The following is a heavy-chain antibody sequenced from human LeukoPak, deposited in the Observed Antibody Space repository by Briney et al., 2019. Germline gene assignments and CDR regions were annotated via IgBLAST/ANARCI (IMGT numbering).Heavy chain of an antibody. Sequence: ASVKVSCMASGYTFTNYGISWVRQAPGQGLERMGWISVYNGNANYVQKFQGRVTMTTDTSTSTAYMELRSLRSDDTAVYYCARALGYCSSTSCLYYFDYWGQGTLVTVSS. CDR2: ISVYNGNA. D-gene: IGHD2-2*01. CDR3: ARALGYCSSTSCLYYFDY. CDR1: GYTFTNYG. V-gene: IGHV1-18*01. J-gene: IGHJ4*02.